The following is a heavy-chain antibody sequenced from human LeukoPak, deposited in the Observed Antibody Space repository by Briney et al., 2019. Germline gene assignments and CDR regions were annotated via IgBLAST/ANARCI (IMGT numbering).Heavy chain of an antibody. CDR3: ARDDYGSGPFDY. V-gene: IGHV3-21*01. J-gene: IGHJ4*02. CDR1: GFTFSSYS. CDR2: ISSSGSYI. D-gene: IGHD3-10*01. Sequence: GGSLRLSCAASGFTFSSYSMNWVRQAPGKGLEWVSSISSSGSYIYYADSVKGRFTISRDNAKNSLYLQMNSLRAEDTAVYYCARDDYGSGPFDYWGQGTLVTVSS.